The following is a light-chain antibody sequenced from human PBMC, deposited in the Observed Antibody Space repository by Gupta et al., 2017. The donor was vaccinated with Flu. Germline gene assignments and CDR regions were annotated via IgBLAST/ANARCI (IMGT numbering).Light chain of an antibody. Sequence: SVHWYQQKPGQAPVMVVYDDSGRRSGIPERLSGSDSGITATLTISXVXDGDEAXYYCQVWDSSRDARWVFGGGTKLTVL. J-gene: IGLJ3*02. CDR2: DDS. V-gene: IGLV3-21*02. CDR3: QVWDSSRDARWV. CDR1: S.